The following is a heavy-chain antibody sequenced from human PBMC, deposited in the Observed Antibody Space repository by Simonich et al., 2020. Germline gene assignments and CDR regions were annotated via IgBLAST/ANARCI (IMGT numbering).Heavy chain of an antibody. D-gene: IGHD6-13*01. CDR2: RSSSSSYI. CDR3: ARDAAGDY. CDR1: GFTFSSYS. J-gene: IGHJ4*02. V-gene: IGHV3-21*01. Sequence: EVQLVESGGGLVKPGGSLRLSCAASGFTFSSYSMNWVRQAPGKGLEEDTSRSSSSSYIYYADSVKGRFTISRDNAKNSLYLQMNSLRAEDTAVYYCARDAAGDYWGQGTLVTVSS.